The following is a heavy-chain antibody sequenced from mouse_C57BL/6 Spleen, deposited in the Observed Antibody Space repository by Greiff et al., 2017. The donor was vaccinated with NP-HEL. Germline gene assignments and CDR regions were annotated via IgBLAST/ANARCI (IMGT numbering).Heavy chain of an antibody. CDR1: GYTFTDYD. J-gene: IGHJ3*01. D-gene: IGHD3-2*02. Sequence: QVQLKESGAELVRPGASVTLSCKASGYTFTDYDMHWVKQTPVHGLEWIGAIDPETGGTAYNQKFKGKAILIADKSSSTAYMELRSLTPEDSAVYYCSRDSAGYDWFAYWGQGTLVTVSA. CDR2: IDPETGGT. CDR3: SRDSAGYDWFAY. V-gene: IGHV1-15*01.